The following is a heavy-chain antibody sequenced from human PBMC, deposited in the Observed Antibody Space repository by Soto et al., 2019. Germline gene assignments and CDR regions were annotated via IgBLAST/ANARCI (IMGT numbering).Heavy chain of an antibody. Sequence: GGPLTLPSAASCFAFGSYSMTWARPATWKPLQPFPATRDSGASTYYSHSVKARFTISRDNSKNTLFLQLNSLRVEDTALYYCPNGERYYITGVCYRDYWGLGGVVPISS. J-gene: IGHJ4*02. V-gene: IGHV3-23*01. CDR1: CFAFGSYS. CDR3: PNGERYYITGVCYRDY. D-gene: IGHD2-8*01. CDR2: TRDSGAST.